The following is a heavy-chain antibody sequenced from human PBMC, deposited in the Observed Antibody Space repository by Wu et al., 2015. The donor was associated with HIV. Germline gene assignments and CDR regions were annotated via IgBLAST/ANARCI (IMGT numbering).Heavy chain of an antibody. CDR3: ARTRNEREYNYGPGYYYYGMDM. CDR2: IVPIFGSP. V-gene: IGHV1-69*12. D-gene: IGHD5-18*01. Sequence: QVQLVQSGAEVKKPGSSVRVSCKASGGNFRSYAMTWVRQAPGQGLEWMGGIVPIFGSPKYAQRFQGRVTITADESTSTAYMDLSSLTSDDTAVYCARTRNEREYNYGPGYYYYGMDMWGQGTTVTVSS. CDR1: GGNFRSYA. J-gene: IGHJ6*02.